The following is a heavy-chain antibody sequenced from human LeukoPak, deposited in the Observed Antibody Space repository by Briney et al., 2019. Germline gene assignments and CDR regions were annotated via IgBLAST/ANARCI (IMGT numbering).Heavy chain of an antibody. CDR1: GGHIDSFF. Sequence: PSETLSLTCTVSGGHIDSFFWNWIRQPPGKGLEWIGYIDNSGSTKYSPSLKSRITMSRDTSKKQFSLQLTSVTAADTAMYYCASGAGWLIDYWGQGTLVSVSS. J-gene: IGHJ4*02. V-gene: IGHV4-4*08. D-gene: IGHD6-19*01. CDR2: IDNSGST. CDR3: ASGAGWLIDY.